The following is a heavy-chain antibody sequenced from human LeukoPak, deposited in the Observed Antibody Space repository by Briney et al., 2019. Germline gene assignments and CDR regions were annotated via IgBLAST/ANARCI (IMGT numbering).Heavy chain of an antibody. D-gene: IGHD6-13*01. Sequence: PSETLSLTCAVYGGSFSGYYWSWIRQPPGKGLEWIGEINHSGSTNYNPSLKSRVTISVDTSKNQLSLKLSSVTAADTAVYYCARILYSSSWYAFDIWGQGTMVTVSS. J-gene: IGHJ3*02. V-gene: IGHV4-34*01. CDR3: ARILYSSSWYAFDI. CDR1: GGSFSGYY. CDR2: INHSGST.